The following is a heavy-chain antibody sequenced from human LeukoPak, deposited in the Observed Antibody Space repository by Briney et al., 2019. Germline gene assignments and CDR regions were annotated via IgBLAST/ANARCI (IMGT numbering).Heavy chain of an antibody. V-gene: IGHV3-20*04. CDR2: INWNGGST. Sequence: GGSLRLSCAASGFTFDDYGMSWVRQAPGKGLEWVSGINWNGGSTGYADSVKGRFTISRDNSKNTLYLQMNSLRAEDTAVYYCAPTYYYGSGNLHWGQGTLVTVSS. CDR3: APTYYYGSGNLH. CDR1: GFTFDDYG. J-gene: IGHJ4*02. D-gene: IGHD3-10*01.